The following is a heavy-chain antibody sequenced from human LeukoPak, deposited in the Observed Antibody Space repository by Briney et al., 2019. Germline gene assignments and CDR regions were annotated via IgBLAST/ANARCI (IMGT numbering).Heavy chain of an antibody. CDR1: GYDFLNSA. V-gene: IGHV1-18*01. CDR3: AKVRQWHDSGEMMPY. D-gene: IGHD6-19*01. Sequence: GASVKVSCKASGYDFLNSAITWLRRTPGQGLEWMGWISAYNGYTKYSPKFQDRVMMTTDTSTNTAHMELRSLRSDDTAVYYCAKVRQWHDSGEMMPYWGQGTLVTVSS. J-gene: IGHJ4*02. CDR2: ISAYNGYT.